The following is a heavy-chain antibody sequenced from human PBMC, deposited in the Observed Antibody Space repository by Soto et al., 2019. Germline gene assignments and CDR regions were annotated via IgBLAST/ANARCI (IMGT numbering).Heavy chain of an antibody. CDR3: AKSCYYYGDFDY. Sequence: PWGSLRLSCAASGFTFSSYAMSWVRQAPGKGLEWVSAISGSGGSTYYADSVKGRFTISRDNSKNTLYLQMNSLRAEDTAVYYCAKSCYYYGDFDYWGQGTLVTVSS. CDR1: GFTFSSYA. J-gene: IGHJ4*02. D-gene: IGHD4-17*01. V-gene: IGHV3-23*01. CDR2: ISGSGGST.